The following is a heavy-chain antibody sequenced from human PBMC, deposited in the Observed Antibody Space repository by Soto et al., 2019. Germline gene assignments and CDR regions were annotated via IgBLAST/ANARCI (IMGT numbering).Heavy chain of an antibody. Sequence: QVQLQQWGAGLLKPSETLSLTCTVYGGSFSDYYWTWIRQPPGKGLGWLGEINQRGSINYNPPLKSRVTISVGTSKNQFSLKVTSVTAADTAVYYCATGSARGWEVQCYWGQGTLVTVSS. CDR2: INQRGSI. V-gene: IGHV4-34*01. CDR1: GGSFSDYY. J-gene: IGHJ4*02. D-gene: IGHD1-26*01. CDR3: ATGSARGWEVQCY.